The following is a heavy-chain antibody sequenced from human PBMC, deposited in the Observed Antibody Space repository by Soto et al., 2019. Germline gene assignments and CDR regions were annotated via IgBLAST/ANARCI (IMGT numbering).Heavy chain of an antibody. V-gene: IGHV3-23*01. D-gene: IGHD6-13*01. CDR1: EFTFSSYA. J-gene: IGHJ4*02. CDR3: AKTLLSTSWYGLHDY. Sequence: GGSLRLSCAAPEFTFSSYAMSWVRQAPGKGLEWVSTISGSGGRTYYADSAKGRFTISRDNSRNTLHLQMNSLRVEDAAVYYCAKTLLSTSWYGLHDYVSQGTLVTVSS. CDR2: ISGSGGRT.